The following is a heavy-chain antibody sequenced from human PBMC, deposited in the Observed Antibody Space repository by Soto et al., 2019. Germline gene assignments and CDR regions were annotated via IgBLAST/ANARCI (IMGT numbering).Heavy chain of an antibody. CDR3: ARGLTYSSSWYY. Sequence: SETLSLTCAVYGGSFSGYYWSWIRQPPGKGLEWIGEINHSGSTNYNPSLKSRVTISVDTSKNQFSLKLSSVTAADTAVYYCARGLTYSSSWYYWGQGTLVTVSS. V-gene: IGHV4-34*01. D-gene: IGHD6-13*01. CDR2: INHSGST. CDR1: GGSFSGYY. J-gene: IGHJ4*02.